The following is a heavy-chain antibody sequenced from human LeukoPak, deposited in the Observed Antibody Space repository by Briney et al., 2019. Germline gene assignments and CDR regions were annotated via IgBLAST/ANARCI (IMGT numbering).Heavy chain of an antibody. CDR2: IYYSGST. Sequence: PSETLSLTCTVSGGSISSYYWSWIRQPPGKGLEWIGYIYYSGSTNYNPSLKSRVTISVDTSKNQFSLKLSSVTAADTAVYYCARSYYYDSSGYRLDAFDIWGQGTMVTVSS. V-gene: IGHV4-59*01. D-gene: IGHD3-22*01. CDR3: ARSYYYDSSGYRLDAFDI. CDR1: GGSISSYY. J-gene: IGHJ3*02.